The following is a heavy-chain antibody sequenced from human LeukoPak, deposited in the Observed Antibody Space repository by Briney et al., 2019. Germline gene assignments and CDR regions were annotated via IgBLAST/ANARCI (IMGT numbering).Heavy chain of an antibody. D-gene: IGHD6-19*01. J-gene: IGHJ4*02. Sequence: SETLSLTCTVSGGSISSSSYYWGWIRQPPGKGLEWIGSIYYSGSTYYNPSLKSRVTISVDTSKNQFSLKLSSVTAADTAVYYCATSGWYLLPGVYWGQGTLITVSS. CDR2: IYYSGST. CDR3: ATSGWYLLPGVY. CDR1: GGSISSSSYY. V-gene: IGHV4-39*01.